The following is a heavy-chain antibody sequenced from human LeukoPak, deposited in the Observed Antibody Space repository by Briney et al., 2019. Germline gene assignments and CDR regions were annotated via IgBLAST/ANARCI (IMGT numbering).Heavy chain of an antibody. Sequence: PGGSLRLSCAASGFTFDDYAMHWVRQAPGKGLEWVSGISWNSGSIGYADSVKGRFTISRDNAKNSLYLQMNSLRAEDTALYYCAKSLGQYGSGSYYSGMDVWGQGTTVTVSS. J-gene: IGHJ6*02. CDR1: GFTFDDYA. V-gene: IGHV3-9*01. CDR2: ISWNSGSI. D-gene: IGHD3-10*01. CDR3: AKSLGQYGSGSYYSGMDV.